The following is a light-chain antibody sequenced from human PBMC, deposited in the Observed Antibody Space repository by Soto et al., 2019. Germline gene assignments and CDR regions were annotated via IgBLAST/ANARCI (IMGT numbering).Light chain of an antibody. J-gene: IGLJ1*01. CDR2: ERV. CDR3: CSYVGATTYV. CDR1: ISNIGGYNI. V-gene: IGLV2-23*01. Sequence: QSARTQPASVSGSPGQSITISCSGNISNIGGYNIVSWYQQHPGKAPNVIIFERVKLPSGVSDRFSGSTSGVTASLTISGLQAEYEAEYYCCSYVGATTYVFGSGTMLTVL.